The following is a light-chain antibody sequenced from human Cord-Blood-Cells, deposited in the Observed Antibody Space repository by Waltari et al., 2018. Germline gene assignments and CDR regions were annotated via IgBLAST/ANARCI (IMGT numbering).Light chain of an antibody. CDR3: CSYAGSYTFVV. V-gene: IGLV2-11*01. Sequence: QSALTQPRSVSGSPGQSVTISCTGTSSDVGGYNYVSWYQQHPGKAPKLMIYDVSKRPSGVPDRFSGSKSGNTASLTISGLQAEDGADYYCCSYAGSYTFVVFGGGTKLTGL. CDR2: DVS. CDR1: SSDVGGYNY. J-gene: IGLJ2*01.